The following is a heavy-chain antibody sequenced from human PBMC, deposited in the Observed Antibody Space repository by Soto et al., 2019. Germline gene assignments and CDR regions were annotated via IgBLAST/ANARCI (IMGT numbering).Heavy chain of an antibody. CDR1: GFTFSSYW. D-gene: IGHD2-2*01. CDR2: IKQDGSEK. J-gene: IGHJ6*02. Sequence: GGSLRLSCAASGFTFSSYWMSWVRQAPGKGLEWVANIKQDGSEKYYVDSVKGRFTISRDNAKNSLYLQMNSLRAEDTAVYYCAREYCSSTSCYYYYGMDVWGQGTTVTVSS. V-gene: IGHV3-7*01. CDR3: AREYCSSTSCYYYYGMDV.